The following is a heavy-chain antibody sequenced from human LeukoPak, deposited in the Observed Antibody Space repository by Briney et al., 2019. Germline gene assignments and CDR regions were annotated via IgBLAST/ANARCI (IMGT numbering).Heavy chain of an antibody. Sequence: ASVKVSCKASGGTFSSYAISWVRQAPGQGLEWMGGIIPIFGTANYAQKFQGRVTITADKSTSTAYMELSSLRSEDTAVDYCAKPDSRSPTCFPVSYYSSHMDAWGNGTPATVSS. CDR1: GGTFSSYA. D-gene: IGHD2-2*01. V-gene: IGHV1-69*06. CDR2: IIPIFGTA. CDR3: AKPDSRSPTCFPVSYYSSHMDA. J-gene: IGHJ6*03.